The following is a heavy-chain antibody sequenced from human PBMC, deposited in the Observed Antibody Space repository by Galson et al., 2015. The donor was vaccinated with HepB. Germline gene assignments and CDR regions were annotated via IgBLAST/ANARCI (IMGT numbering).Heavy chain of an antibody. D-gene: IGHD3-22*01. CDR2: ISYDGSNK. V-gene: IGHV3-30*04. CDR1: GFTFSSYA. Sequence: SLRLSCAASGFTFSSYAMHWVRQAPGKGLEWVAVISYDGSNKYYADSVKGRFTISRDNSKNTLYLQMNSLRAEDTAVYYCARVPTMIVVVAGAFDIWGQGTMVTVSS. J-gene: IGHJ3*02. CDR3: ARVPTMIVVVAGAFDI.